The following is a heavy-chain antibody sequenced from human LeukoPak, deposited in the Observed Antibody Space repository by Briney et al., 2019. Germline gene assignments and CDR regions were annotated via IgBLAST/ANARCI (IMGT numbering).Heavy chain of an antibody. CDR1: GFTFSSYS. D-gene: IGHD5-12*01. Sequence: GGSLRLSCAASGFTFSSYSMNWVRQAPGKGLEWVSYITSSSNTIYYADSVKGRFTISRDNAKNSLYLQMNSLRAEDTAVYYCARDRSGYIDRPIDYWGQGALVTVSS. V-gene: IGHV3-48*01. CDR3: ARDRSGYIDRPIDY. CDR2: ITSSSNTI. J-gene: IGHJ4*02.